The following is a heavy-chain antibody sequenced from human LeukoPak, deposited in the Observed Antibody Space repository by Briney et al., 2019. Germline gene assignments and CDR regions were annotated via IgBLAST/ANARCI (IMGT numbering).Heavy chain of an antibody. CDR2: ISGSSSTK. V-gene: IGHV3-48*01. D-gene: IGHD6-13*01. Sequence: GGSLSLSCPASGFTFNSYSMNWVRQAPGKGLEWVSYISGSSSTKYYADSVKGRFTISRDNVDNSLYLQMNSLRADDTAVYYCARGRGIAAAVHQSYYMDVWGKGTTVTVSS. J-gene: IGHJ6*03. CDR1: GFTFNSYS. CDR3: ARGRGIAAAVHQSYYMDV.